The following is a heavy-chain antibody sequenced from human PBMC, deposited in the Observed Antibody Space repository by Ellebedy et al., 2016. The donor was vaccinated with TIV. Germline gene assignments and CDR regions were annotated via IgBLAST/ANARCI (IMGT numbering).Heavy chain of an antibody. J-gene: IGHJ3*02. V-gene: IGHV1-2*02. Sequence: AASVKVSCKASGYSFIDYYMHWVRQAPERGLEWMGWINANSGDTKYSQKFQDRITMTRDTSISTAYMELRGLGSDDTVVYYFARRGRDDATSGAFDIWGQGTMVTVSS. CDR3: ARRGRDDATSGAFDI. D-gene: IGHD2-2*01. CDR1: GYSFIDYY. CDR2: INANSGDT.